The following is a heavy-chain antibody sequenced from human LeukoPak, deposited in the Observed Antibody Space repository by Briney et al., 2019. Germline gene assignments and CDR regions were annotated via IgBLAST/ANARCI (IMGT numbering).Heavy chain of an antibody. J-gene: IGHJ4*02. V-gene: IGHV1-18*01. CDR1: GYTFTNYG. CDR2: INVYNGNT. D-gene: IGHD6-19*01. Sequence: ASVKVSCKASGYTFTNYGISWVRQAPGQGLEWMGWINVYNGNTKYPQKLQDRVTMTTDTSTSTAYMELRSLRSDDTAVYYCARDLARVAVAGTLDYWGQGTLVTVSS. CDR3: ARDLARVAVAGTLDY.